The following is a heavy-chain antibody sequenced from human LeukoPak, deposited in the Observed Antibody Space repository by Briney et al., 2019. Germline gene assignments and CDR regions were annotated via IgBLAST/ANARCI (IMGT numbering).Heavy chain of an antibody. CDR1: GFTFTSYG. V-gene: IGHV3-23*01. J-gene: IGHJ4*02. Sequence: PGGSLRLSCAASGFTFTSYGMTWVRQAPGKGLEWVSAISGSGGSTYYADSVKGRFTISRDNSKNTLYLQMNSLRAEDTAVYYCAKDLRSEGGMIVVVLDYWGQGTLVTVSS. CDR2: ISGSGGST. CDR3: AKDLRSEGGMIVVVLDY. D-gene: IGHD3-22*01.